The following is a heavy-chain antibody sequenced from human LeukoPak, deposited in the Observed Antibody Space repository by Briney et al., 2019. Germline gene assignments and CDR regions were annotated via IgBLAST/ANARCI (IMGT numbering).Heavy chain of an antibody. Sequence: SETLSLTCAVYGGSFSGYYWSWIRQPPGKGLEWIGEINHSGSTNYNPSLKSRGTISVDTSKNQCSLKLSSVTAADTAVYYCASGRLAAAGNRFDRWGQGTLVTVSS. J-gene: IGHJ5*02. CDR2: INHSGST. D-gene: IGHD6-13*01. CDR1: GGSFSGYY. CDR3: ASGRLAAAGNRFDR. V-gene: IGHV4-34*01.